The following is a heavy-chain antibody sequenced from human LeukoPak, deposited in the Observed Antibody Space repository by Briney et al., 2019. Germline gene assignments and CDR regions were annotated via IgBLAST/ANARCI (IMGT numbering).Heavy chain of an antibody. CDR2: IYYSGST. Sequence: SETLSLTCTASGGSISSYYWSWIRQPPGKGLEWIGYIYYSGSTNYNPSLKSRVTISVDTSKNQFSLKLSSVTAADTAVYYCATLATYYYYYGMDVWGQGTTVTVSS. J-gene: IGHJ6*02. CDR3: ATLATYYYYYGMDV. CDR1: GGSISSYY. V-gene: IGHV4-59*08.